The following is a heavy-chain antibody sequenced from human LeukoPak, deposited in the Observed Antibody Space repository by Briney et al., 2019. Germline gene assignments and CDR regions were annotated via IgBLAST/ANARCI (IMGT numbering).Heavy chain of an antibody. V-gene: IGHV3-30-3*01. CDR3: ARDPRITMIVVVILYYFDY. CDR2: ISYDGSNK. J-gene: IGHJ4*02. Sequence: GGSLRLSCAASGFTFSSYAMHWVRQAPGKGLEWVAVISYDGSNKYYADSVKGRFTISRDNSKNTPYLQMNSLRAEDTAVYYCARDPRITMIVVVILYYFDYWGQGTLVTVSS. CDR1: GFTFSSYA. D-gene: IGHD3-22*01.